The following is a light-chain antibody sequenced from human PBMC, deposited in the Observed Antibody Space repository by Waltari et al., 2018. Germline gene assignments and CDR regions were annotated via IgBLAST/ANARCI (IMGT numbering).Light chain of an antibody. CDR3: QHSHSTPIT. CDR2: AAS. CDR1: QNINKF. V-gene: IGKV1-39*01. J-gene: IGKJ3*01. Sequence: DIQMTPSPSFLSASVGDRVTITCRASQNINKFLNWYQQKPGKAPKFLIYAASLLQTGVPSRFRGSGSGTEFTLTIDSLQPEDFATYFCQHSHSTPITFGPGTTVDV.